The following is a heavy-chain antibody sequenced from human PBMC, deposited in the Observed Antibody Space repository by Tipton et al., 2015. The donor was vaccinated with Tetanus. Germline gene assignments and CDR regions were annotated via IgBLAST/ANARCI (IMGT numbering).Heavy chain of an antibody. CDR1: SGSIDSYY. D-gene: IGHD3-3*01. CDR3: ARANYDFPKKGPFDS. J-gene: IGHJ4*02. Sequence: LRLSCTVSSGSIDSYYWSWIRQPPGKGLEWIGYISYSGSSEYNPSLKSRVTVSEDTSKSQFSLKLSSVTAADTAVYYCARANYDFPKKGPFDSWGQGTLVIVSS. V-gene: IGHV4-59*01. CDR2: ISYSGSS.